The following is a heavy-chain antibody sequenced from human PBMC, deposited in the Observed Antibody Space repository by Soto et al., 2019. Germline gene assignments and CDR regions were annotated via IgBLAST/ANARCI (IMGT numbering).Heavy chain of an antibody. V-gene: IGHV3-64*01. D-gene: IGHD3-9*01. CDR3: ARGRIGYDILTGYYMFPCDY. CDR1: GFTFSSYA. Sequence: EVQLVESGGGSVQPGGSLRLSCAASGFTFSSYAMHWVRQAPGKGLEYVSAISSNGGSTYYANSVKGRFTISRDNSKNTLYLQMGSLRAEDMAVYYCARGRIGYDILTGYYMFPCDYWGQGTLVTVSS. J-gene: IGHJ4*02. CDR2: ISSNGGST.